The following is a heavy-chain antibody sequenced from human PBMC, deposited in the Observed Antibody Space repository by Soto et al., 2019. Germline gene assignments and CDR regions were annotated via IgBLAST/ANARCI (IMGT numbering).Heavy chain of an antibody. D-gene: IGHD3-22*01. J-gene: IGHJ4*02. V-gene: IGHV3-15*01. Sequence: GGSLRLSCAASGFTFSNAWMSWVRQAPGKGLEWVGRIKSKTDGGTTDYAAPVKGRFTISRDDSKNTLYLQMNSLKTEDTAVYYCTTDSDYYDSSGYPYWGQGTLVTVSS. CDR3: TTDSDYYDSSGYPY. CDR2: IKSKTDGGTT. CDR1: GFTFSNAW.